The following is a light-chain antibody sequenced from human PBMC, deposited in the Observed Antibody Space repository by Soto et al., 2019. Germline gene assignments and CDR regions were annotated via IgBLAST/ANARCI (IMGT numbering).Light chain of an antibody. V-gene: IGLV2-14*01. CDR3: TSYTGSSTLL. CDR2: EVS. CDR1: SSDVGGYNY. J-gene: IGLJ3*02. Sequence: QAASVSGSPGQSITISCTGTSSDVGGYNYVSWYQQHPDKAPKLMIYEVSNRPSGISNRFSGSKSDNTASLTISGLQAEDEADYYCTSYTGSSTLLFGGGTKLTVL.